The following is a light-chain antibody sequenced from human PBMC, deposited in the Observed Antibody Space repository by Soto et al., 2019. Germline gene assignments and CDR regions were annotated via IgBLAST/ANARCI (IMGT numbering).Light chain of an antibody. J-gene: IGKJ3*01. CDR2: DAS. V-gene: IGKV1-33*01. CDR3: QQYL. CDR1: QDISNY. Sequence: DIQMTQSPSSLSASVGDRVTITCQASQDISNYLNWYQQKPGKAPKLLIYDASNLETGVPSRFSGSGSGTDFTFTISSLQTEDIATYYCQQYLFGPGTKVDIK.